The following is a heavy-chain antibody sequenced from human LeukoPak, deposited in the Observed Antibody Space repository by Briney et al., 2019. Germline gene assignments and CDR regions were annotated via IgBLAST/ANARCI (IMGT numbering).Heavy chain of an antibody. Sequence: GGSLRLSCAASGFTFSSYAMSWVRQAPGKGLEWVSAISGSGGSTYYADSVKGRFTISRDNSKNTLYLQMNNLRIEDTAVYYCARVGSGSYYGEAYWGQGTLVTVSS. D-gene: IGHD3-10*01. V-gene: IGHV3-23*01. CDR2: ISGSGGST. CDR3: ARVGSGSYYGEAY. CDR1: GFTFSSYA. J-gene: IGHJ4*02.